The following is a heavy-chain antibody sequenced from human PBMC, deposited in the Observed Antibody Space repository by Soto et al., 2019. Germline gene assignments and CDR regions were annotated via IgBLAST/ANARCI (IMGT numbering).Heavy chain of an antibody. V-gene: IGHV1-69*13. CDR1: GGTFSSYA. Sequence: ASVKVSCKASGGTFSSYAISWVRQAPGQGLEWMGGIIPIFGTANYAQKFQGRVTITADESTSTAYMELSSLRSEDTAVYYCAGPEYYYDSSGYFLDYWGQGTLVTVSS. J-gene: IGHJ4*01. CDR3: AGPEYYYDSSGYFLDY. D-gene: IGHD3-22*01. CDR2: IIPIFGTA.